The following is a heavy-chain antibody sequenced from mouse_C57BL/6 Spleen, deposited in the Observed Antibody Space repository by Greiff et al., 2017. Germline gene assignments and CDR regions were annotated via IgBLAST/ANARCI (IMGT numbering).Heavy chain of an antibody. CDR2: INPNNGGT. CDR1: GYTFTDYN. Sequence: EVQLQQSGPELVKPGASVKIPCKASGYTFTDYNMDWVKQSHGKSLEWIGDINPNNGGTIYTQKFKGKATLTVAKSYSTAYMELRSLTSEDTAVYYCAREDYYGMSPGYYDVWGTVTTVTVSS. J-gene: IGHJ1*03. D-gene: IGHD1-1*01. CDR3: AREDYYGMSPGYYDV. V-gene: IGHV1-18*01.